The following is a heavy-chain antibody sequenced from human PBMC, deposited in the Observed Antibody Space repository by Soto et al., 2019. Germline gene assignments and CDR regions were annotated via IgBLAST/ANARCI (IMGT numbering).Heavy chain of an antibody. CDR3: AREGLIYNDSSGYRFDY. D-gene: IGHD3-22*01. Sequence: QVQLVQSGAEVKKPGSSVKVSCKASGGTFSSYAISWVRQAPGHGLEWMGGIIPIFGTANYAQKFQGRVTITPDESTSTADMGGSSLRSEDTAVYYCAREGLIYNDSSGYRFDYWGQGTLVTVSS. CDR2: IIPIFGTA. V-gene: IGHV1-69*01. CDR1: GGTFSSYA. J-gene: IGHJ4*02.